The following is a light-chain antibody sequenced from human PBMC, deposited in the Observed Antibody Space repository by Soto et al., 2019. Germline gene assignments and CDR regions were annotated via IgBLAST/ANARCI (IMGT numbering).Light chain of an antibody. J-gene: IGLJ3*02. CDR3: CSYAGTYTWV. CDR1: NSDVGGYNY. V-gene: IGLV2-11*01. CDR2: DVN. Sequence: QSALTQPRSVSGSPRQSVTISCTGTNSDVGGYNYVSWYQQHPGKAPKLMIYDVNKRPSGVPDRFSGSKSGNTASLTISGLQAEDEADYYCCSYAGTYTWVFGGGTKLTVL.